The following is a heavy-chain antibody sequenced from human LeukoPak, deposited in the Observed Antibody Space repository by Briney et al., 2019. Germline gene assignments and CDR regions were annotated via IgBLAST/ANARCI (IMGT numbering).Heavy chain of an antibody. D-gene: IGHD4-17*01. V-gene: IGHV4-59*01. CDR3: ARGIESYGDYGY. CDR2: MYNSGST. Sequence: PSETLSLTCTVSGGSISGTYWSWIRQPPGKGLEWIAYMYNSGSTNYNPSLKSRVTISIDTSKNQFSLKLSSLTAADTAIYYCARGIESYGDYGYWGQGILVTVSS. CDR1: GGSISGTY. J-gene: IGHJ4*02.